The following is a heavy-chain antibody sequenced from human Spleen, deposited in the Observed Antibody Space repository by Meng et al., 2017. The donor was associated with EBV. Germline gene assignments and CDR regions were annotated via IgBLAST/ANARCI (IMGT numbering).Heavy chain of an antibody. J-gene: IGHJ4*02. V-gene: IGHV1-46*01. D-gene: IGHD3-16*01. CDR2: INPTGGST. CDR1: GYTFTRYH. CDR3: VREVLTPRDY. Sequence: QGQLGQAGAEVKKPWASVKVSCKASGYTFTRYHMHWVRQAPGQGLEWMGIINPTGGSTNYAQKFQGRVTMTRDTSTTTVYMELSSLRPEDTAVYYCVREVLTPRDYWGQGTLVTVSS.